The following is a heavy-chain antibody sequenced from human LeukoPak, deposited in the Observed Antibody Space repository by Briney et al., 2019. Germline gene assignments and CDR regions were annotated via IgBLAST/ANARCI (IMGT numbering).Heavy chain of an antibody. J-gene: IGHJ4*02. Sequence: SETLSLTCTVSGYSISSGYYWGWIRQPPGKGLEWIGSIYHSGSTYYNPSLKSRVTISVDTSKNQFSLKLSSVTAADTAVYYCAIAVAGSVFDSWGQGTLVTVSS. V-gene: IGHV4-38-2*02. CDR1: GYSISSGYY. D-gene: IGHD6-19*01. CDR2: IYHSGST. CDR3: AIAVAGSVFDS.